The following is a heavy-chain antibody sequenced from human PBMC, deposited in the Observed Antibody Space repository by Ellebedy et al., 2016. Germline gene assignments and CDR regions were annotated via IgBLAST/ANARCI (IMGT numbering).Heavy chain of an antibody. V-gene: IGHV4-39*07. CDR1: GGSITSSTSY. D-gene: IGHD2-21*01. CDR3: ASLNPLLIYDLGDYLDY. CDR2: IHYGGTT. J-gene: IGHJ4*02. Sequence: SETLSLTXTVSGGSITSSTSYWGWIRQPPGKGLEWIGSIHYGGTTYYNPSLKSRLTISVNTSKNQFFLNLTSVTAADTAVYYCASLNPLLIYDLGDYLDYWGQGTLVTVSS.